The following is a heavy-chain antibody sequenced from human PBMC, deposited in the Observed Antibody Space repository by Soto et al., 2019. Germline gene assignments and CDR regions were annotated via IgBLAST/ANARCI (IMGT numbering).Heavy chain of an antibody. CDR1: GYTFTSYA. Sequence: GASGKVSCKASGYTFTSYAMHWVRPAPGQRLEWMGWSNAGNGNTKYSQEFQGRVTITRDTSASTAYMELSSLRSEDMAVYYCARAVADVGTFDYWGQGTLITVSS. D-gene: IGHD6-19*01. CDR3: ARAVADVGTFDY. CDR2: SNAGNGNT. J-gene: IGHJ4*02. V-gene: IGHV1-3*02.